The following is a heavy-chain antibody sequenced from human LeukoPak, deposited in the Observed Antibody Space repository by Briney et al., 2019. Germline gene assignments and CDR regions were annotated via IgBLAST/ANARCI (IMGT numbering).Heavy chain of an antibody. D-gene: IGHD1-26*01. Sequence: GGSLRLSCAASGFTCSSYWMSWVRQAPGKGLEWVANIKQDGSEKYYVDSVKGRFTISRDNAKKSLYLQINSLRTEDTAVYYCATKSGNYYNYWGRGSLVTVSS. CDR3: ATKSGNYYNY. V-gene: IGHV3-7*03. CDR1: GFTCSSYW. J-gene: IGHJ4*02. CDR2: IKQDGSEK.